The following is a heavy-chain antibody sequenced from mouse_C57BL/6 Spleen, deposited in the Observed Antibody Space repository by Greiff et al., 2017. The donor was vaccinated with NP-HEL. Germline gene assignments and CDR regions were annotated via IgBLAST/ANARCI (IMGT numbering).Heavy chain of an antibody. V-gene: IGHV1-69*01. Sequence: QVQLQHPGAELVMPGASVKLSCKASGYTFTSYWMHWVKQRPGQGLEWIGEIDPSDSYTNYNQKFKGKSTLTVDKSSSTAYMQLSSLTSEDSAVYYCAAAQATLLSAWFAYWGQGTLVTVSA. D-gene: IGHD3-2*02. CDR3: AAAQATLLSAWFAY. J-gene: IGHJ3*01. CDR1: GYTFTSYW. CDR2: IDPSDSYT.